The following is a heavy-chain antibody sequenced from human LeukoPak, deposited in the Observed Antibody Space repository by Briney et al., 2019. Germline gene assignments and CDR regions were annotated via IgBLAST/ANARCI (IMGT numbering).Heavy chain of an antibody. D-gene: IGHD1-26*01. J-gene: IGHJ4*02. CDR2: INHSGST. CDR3: ARRAWEVPHYFDY. CDR1: GGSFSGYY. V-gene: IGHV4-34*01. Sequence: PSETLSLTCAVYGGSFSGYYWSWIRQPPGKGLEWIGEINHSGSTNYNPSLKSRVTISVDTSKNQFSLKLSSVTAADTAVYYCARRAWEVPHYFDYWGQGTLVTVSS.